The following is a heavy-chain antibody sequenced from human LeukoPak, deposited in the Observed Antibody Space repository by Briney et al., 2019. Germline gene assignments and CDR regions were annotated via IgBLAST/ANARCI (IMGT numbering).Heavy chain of an antibody. Sequence: GASVKVSCKASGYSFTDKYMHWVRQAPGQGLEWMGWINPNSGGTNYAQKFQGRVTMTRDMSTSTVYMELSSLRSEDTAVYYCARPPYSDSSGYYSWGQATLVTVSS. CDR1: GYSFTDKY. J-gene: IGHJ4*02. CDR3: ARPPYSDSSGYYS. CDR2: INPNSGGT. D-gene: IGHD3-22*01. V-gene: IGHV1-2*02.